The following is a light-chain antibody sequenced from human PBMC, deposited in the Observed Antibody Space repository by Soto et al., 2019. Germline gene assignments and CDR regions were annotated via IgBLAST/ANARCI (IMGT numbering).Light chain of an antibody. Sequence: QSALTQPASVSGSPGQSITISCTGTSSDVGGYNYVSWYQQHPGKAPKLMIYDVSNRPSGVSNRFSGSKSGNTASLTISGLQAEDEADYYCSSYTSSSPVVGGGTKLTVL. CDR3: SSYTSSSPV. CDR2: DVS. CDR1: SSDVGGYNY. J-gene: IGLJ3*02. V-gene: IGLV2-14*01.